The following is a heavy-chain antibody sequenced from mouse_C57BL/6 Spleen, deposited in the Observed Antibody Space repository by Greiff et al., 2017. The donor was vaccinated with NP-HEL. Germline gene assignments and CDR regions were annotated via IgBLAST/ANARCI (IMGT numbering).Heavy chain of an antibody. CDR1: EYEFPSHD. CDR2: INSDGGST. Sequence: EVNVVESGGGLVQPGESLKLSCESNEYEFPSHDMSWVRKTPEKRLELVAAINSDGGSTYYPDTMERRFIISRDNTKKTLYLQMSSLRSEDTALYYCARLGSRGYAMDYWGQGTSVTVSS. D-gene: IGHD1-1*01. J-gene: IGHJ4*01. CDR3: ARLGSRGYAMDY. V-gene: IGHV5-2*01.